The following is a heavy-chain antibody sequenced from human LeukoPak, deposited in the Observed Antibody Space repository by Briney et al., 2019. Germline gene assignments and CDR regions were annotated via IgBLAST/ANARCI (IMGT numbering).Heavy chain of an antibody. J-gene: IGHJ4*02. CDR1: GFTFSSYE. Sequence: PGGSLRLSCAASGFTFSSYEMTWVRQAPGKGLEWVSYISGSGFAIYYADSVKGRFTISRDNAKNSLYLQMNSLRAEDTAVYYCAGEGDVYNWNDGYYFDRWGQGTLVTVSS. D-gene: IGHD1-20*01. CDR3: AGEGDVYNWNDGYYFDR. CDR2: ISGSGFAI. V-gene: IGHV3-48*03.